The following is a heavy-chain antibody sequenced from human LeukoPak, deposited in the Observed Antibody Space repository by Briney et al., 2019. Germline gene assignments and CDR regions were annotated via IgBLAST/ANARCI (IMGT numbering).Heavy chain of an antibody. Sequence: GGSLRLSCAASGFTFSDHYMDWVRQAPGKGLEWVGRTRKKANSYSTEYAAYVKGRFTISRDDSKNSLYLQMNSLKTEDTAVYYCARSSPGGGYYYYFDYWGQGTLVTVSS. CDR2: TRKKANSYST. J-gene: IGHJ4*02. CDR1: GFTFSDHY. CDR3: ARSSPGGGYYYYFDY. D-gene: IGHD3-22*01. V-gene: IGHV3-72*01.